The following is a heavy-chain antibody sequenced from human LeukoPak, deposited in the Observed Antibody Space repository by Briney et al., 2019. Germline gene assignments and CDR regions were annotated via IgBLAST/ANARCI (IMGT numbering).Heavy chain of an antibody. CDR2: IIPIFGTA. J-gene: IGHJ3*02. CDR1: GGTFISYA. CDR3: ARDRGYYYGSGSYYSSGNAFDI. D-gene: IGHD3-10*01. Sequence: SVKVSCKASGGTFISYAISWVRQAPGQGLEWMGGIIPIFGTANYAQKFQGRVTITADESTSTAYMELSSLRSEDTAVYYCARDRGYYYGSGSYYSSGNAFDIWGQGTMVTVSS. V-gene: IGHV1-69*13.